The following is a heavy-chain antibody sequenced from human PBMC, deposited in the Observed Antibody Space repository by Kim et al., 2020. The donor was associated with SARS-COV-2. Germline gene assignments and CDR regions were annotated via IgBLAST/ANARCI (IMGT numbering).Heavy chain of an antibody. CDR1: GGSISSGGYY. CDR3: ARSPRYSSSFQPRWFDP. D-gene: IGHD6-6*01. Sequence: SETLSLTCTVSGGSISSGGYYWSWIRQHPGKGLEWIGYIYYSRSTYYNPSLKSRVTISVDTSKNQFSLKLSSVTAADTAVYYCARSPRYSSSFQPRWFDPWGQGTLVTVSS. CDR2: IYYSRST. J-gene: IGHJ5*02. V-gene: IGHV4-31*03.